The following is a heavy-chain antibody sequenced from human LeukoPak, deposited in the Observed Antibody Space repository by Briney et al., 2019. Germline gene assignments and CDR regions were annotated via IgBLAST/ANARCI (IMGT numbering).Heavy chain of an antibody. CDR3: ARADFDY. CDR1: GFTFSNYW. J-gene: IGHJ4*02. CDR2: INKDGSEK. V-gene: IGHV3-7*01. Sequence: PGGSLRLSCAASGFTFSNYWMTWVRQAPGKGLEWVANINKDGSEKHYVDSVKGRFTISRDNAKNSLYLQMNSLRTEDTAVYYCARADFDYWGQGTLVTVSS.